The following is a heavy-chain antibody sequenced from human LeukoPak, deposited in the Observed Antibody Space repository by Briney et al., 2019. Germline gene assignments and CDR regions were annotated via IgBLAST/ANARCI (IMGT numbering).Heavy chain of an antibody. J-gene: IGHJ4*02. CDR3: ARDTYSSTVTPLDY. D-gene: IGHD4-17*01. CDR1: GFTFSSYW. Sequence: GGSLRLSCAASGFTFSSYWMSWVRQAPGKGLEWVANIKQDGSEKYYVDSVKGRFTISRDNAKNSLYLQMNSLRAEDTAVYYCARDTYSSTVTPLDYWGQGTLVTVSS. CDR2: IKQDGSEK. V-gene: IGHV3-7*01.